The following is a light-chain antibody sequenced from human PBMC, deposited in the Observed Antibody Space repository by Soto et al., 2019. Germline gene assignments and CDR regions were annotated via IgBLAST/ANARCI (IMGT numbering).Light chain of an antibody. CDR2: AVS. CDR1: QSVTTF. CDR3: HQSHSMPQT. Sequence: DIQMTQSPSSLSASVGDRVSITCRASQSVTTFLNWYQQKPGKAPKILVYAVSSLHSGVPSRFSGSGYGTEFTLTITSLQPEDFATYYCHQSHSMPQTFGQGTKLEI. J-gene: IGKJ2*01. V-gene: IGKV1-39*01.